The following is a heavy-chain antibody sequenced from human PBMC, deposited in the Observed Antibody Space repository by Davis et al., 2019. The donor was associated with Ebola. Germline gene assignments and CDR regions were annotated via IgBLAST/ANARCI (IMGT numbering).Heavy chain of an antibody. J-gene: IGHJ4*02. CDR2: ISSSSSYI. CDR3: ARDVSSSGDY. CDR1: GFTFSSYS. V-gene: IGHV3-21*01. Sequence: GESLKIPCAASGFTFSSYSMNWVRQAPGKGLEWVSSISSSSSYIYYADSVKGRFTISRDKAKNALYLQMNSLRAEDTAVYYCARDVSSSGDYWGQGTLVTVSS. D-gene: IGHD6-6*01.